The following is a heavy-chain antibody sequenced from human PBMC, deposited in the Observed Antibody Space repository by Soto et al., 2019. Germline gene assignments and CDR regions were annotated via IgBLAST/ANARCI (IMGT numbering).Heavy chain of an antibody. CDR2: ISSSCSTI. CDR1: GFTFRSYE. D-gene: IGHD3-3*01. CDR3: ARGGLSYYDFWSGYKGAFDI. Sequence: GGSLRLSCAASGFTFRSYEMNWVRQAPGKGLEWVSYISSSCSTIYYADSVKCRFTIARDNVKNSLYLQMNSLRPEDTAVYYCARGGLSYYDFWSGYKGAFDIWGQGTMVTVSS. J-gene: IGHJ3*02. V-gene: IGHV3-48*03.